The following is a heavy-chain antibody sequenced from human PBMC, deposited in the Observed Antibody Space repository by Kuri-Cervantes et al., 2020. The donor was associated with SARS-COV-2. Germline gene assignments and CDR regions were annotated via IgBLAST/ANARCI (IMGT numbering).Heavy chain of an antibody. Sequence: ESLKISCAVYGGSFNTYYWAWIRQPPGKGLERIGEITHRGDTIYNMSLKSRVTISVDTSKKQFSLDLRSVTAADTAIYYCARGPGYNGYYYRDVWGNGTTVTVSS. D-gene: IGHD5-24*01. CDR3: ARGPGYNGYYYRDV. CDR1: GGSFNTYY. CDR2: ITHRGDT. V-gene: IGHV4-34*01. J-gene: IGHJ6*03.